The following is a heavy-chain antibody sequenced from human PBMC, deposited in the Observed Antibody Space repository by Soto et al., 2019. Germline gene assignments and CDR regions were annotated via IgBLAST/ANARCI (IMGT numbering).Heavy chain of an antibody. D-gene: IGHD6-19*01. V-gene: IGHV1-69*01. Sequence: QVQLVQSGAEVKTPGSSVKVSCKASGGTFSSYAISWVRQAPGQGLEWMGGIIPIFVTANYAQKFQGRVTITADEATSTAYMELSSLRAEDTAVYYCARAVGGWYGGFDYWGQGTLVTVSS. J-gene: IGHJ4*02. CDR3: ARAVGGWYGGFDY. CDR1: GGTFSSYA. CDR2: IIPIFVTA.